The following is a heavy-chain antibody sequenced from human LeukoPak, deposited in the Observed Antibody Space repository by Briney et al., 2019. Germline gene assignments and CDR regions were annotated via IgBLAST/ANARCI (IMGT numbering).Heavy chain of an antibody. V-gene: IGHV1-69*13. CDR3: ARGVRNHYYDSSGYYYFDY. Sequence: SVKVSCKASGGTFSSYAISWVRQAPGQGLEWMGGIIPIFGTANYAQKFQGRVTITADESTSTAYMELSSLRSEDTAVYYCARGVRNHYYDSSGYYYFDYWGRGTLVTVSS. CDR2: IIPIFGTA. CDR1: GGTFSSYA. D-gene: IGHD3-22*01. J-gene: IGHJ4*02.